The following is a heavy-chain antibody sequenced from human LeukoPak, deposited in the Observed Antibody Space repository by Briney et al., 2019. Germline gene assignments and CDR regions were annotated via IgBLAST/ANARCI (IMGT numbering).Heavy chain of an antibody. D-gene: IGHD2-2*01. CDR3: ARSYCSSTSCPLVDP. V-gene: IGHV4-30-2*01. Sequence: SETLSLTCTVSGGSISSGGYYWSWIRQPPGKGLEWIGYIYHSGSTYYNPSLKSRVTISVDRSKNQFSLKLSSVTAADTAVYYCARSYCSSTSCPLVDPWGQGTLVTVSS. CDR1: GGSISSGGYY. CDR2: IYHSGST. J-gene: IGHJ5*02.